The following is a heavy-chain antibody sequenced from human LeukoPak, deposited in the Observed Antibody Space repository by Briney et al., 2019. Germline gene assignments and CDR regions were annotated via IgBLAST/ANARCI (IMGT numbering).Heavy chain of an antibody. CDR3: AKMSYSRKTRGPFDY. V-gene: IGHV3-7*03. CDR2: IKQDGSEK. Sequence: GGSLRLSCAASGFTFSSYWMNWVRQAPGKGLEWVANIKQDGSEKYYVDSVKGRFTISRDNAKSSLYLQMNSLRAEDTAVYYCAKMSYSRKTRGPFDYWGQGTLVTVSS. CDR1: GFTFSSYW. D-gene: IGHD4-11*01. J-gene: IGHJ4*02.